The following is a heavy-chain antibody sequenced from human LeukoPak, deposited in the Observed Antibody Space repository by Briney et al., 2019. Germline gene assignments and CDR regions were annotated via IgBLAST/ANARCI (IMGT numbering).Heavy chain of an antibody. CDR1: GGSFNSYY. CDR2: IYTSGST. D-gene: IGHD3-9*01. CDR3: ARDFADILTGYYTFAMDV. V-gene: IGHV4-4*07. J-gene: IGHJ6*02. Sequence: PSETLSLTCTVSGGSFNSYYWSWLRQPAGKGLEWIGQIYTSGSTNFNTSLKSRVTMSVDTSKKQFSLKLSSVTAADTAVYYCARDFADILTGYYTFAMDVWGQGTTVTVSS.